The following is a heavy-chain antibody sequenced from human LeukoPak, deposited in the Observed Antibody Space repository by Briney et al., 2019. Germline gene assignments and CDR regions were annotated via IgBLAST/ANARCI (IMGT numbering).Heavy chain of an antibody. CDR1: GGTFSSYA. V-gene: IGHV1-69*05. J-gene: IGHJ4*02. CDR3: ARDPYCSGGSCNDYFDY. Sequence: GASVKVSCKASGGTFSSYAISWVRQAPGQGLEWMGGIIPIFGTANYAQKFQGRVTITTDESTSTAYMELSSLRSEDTAVYYCARDPYCSGGSCNDYFDYWGQGTLVTVSS. D-gene: IGHD2-15*01. CDR2: IIPIFGTA.